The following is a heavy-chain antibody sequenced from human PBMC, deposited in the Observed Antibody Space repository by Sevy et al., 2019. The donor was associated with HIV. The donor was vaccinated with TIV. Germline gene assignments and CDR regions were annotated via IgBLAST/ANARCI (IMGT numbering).Heavy chain of an antibody. CDR3: ARGRVGATTSYYFDY. D-gene: IGHD1-26*01. CDR2: IWHDGSQK. V-gene: IGHV3-33*01. CDR1: GFTFSSYA. Sequence: GGSLRLSCAASGFTFSSYAMHWVRQAPGKGLEWVGFIWHDGSQKYYADSVRGRFTVSREKSKNTLFLQVSSLGAEDTVVYYCARGRVGATTSYYFDYWGQGTLVTVSS. J-gene: IGHJ4*02.